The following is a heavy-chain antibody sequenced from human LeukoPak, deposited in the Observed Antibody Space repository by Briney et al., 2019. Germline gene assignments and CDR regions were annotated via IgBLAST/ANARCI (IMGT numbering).Heavy chain of an antibody. CDR3: ARGDFWSGDYTDAFDV. Sequence: GGSLRLSCAASGFSFSNYWMSWVRQAPGKGLEWVANIKPDGSEKYCVDSVKGRFSISRDNVRNTLCLQMNSLRVGDTALYYCARGDFWSGDYTDAFDVWGQGTMVTVSS. CDR2: IKPDGSEK. V-gene: IGHV3-7*04. J-gene: IGHJ3*01. D-gene: IGHD3-3*01. CDR1: GFSFSNYW.